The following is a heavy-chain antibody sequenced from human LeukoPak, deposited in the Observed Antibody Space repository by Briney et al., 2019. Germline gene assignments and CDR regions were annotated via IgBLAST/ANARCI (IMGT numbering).Heavy chain of an antibody. J-gene: IGHJ4*02. V-gene: IGHV3-23*01. Sequence: GGSLRLSCAASEFTFSTYGMSWVRQAPGKGLEWVSGINYSGDSTYYADSVKGRFTISRDNSKNTLYLQMNSLRVEDTAVYYCARDLSIAAAVGGQGTLVTVSS. CDR1: EFTFSTYG. CDR3: ARDLSIAAAV. CDR2: INYSGDST. D-gene: IGHD6-13*01.